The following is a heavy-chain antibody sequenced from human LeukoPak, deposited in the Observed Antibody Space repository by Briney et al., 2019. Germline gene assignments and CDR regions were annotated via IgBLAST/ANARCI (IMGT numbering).Heavy chain of an antibody. V-gene: IGHV4-34*01. Sequence: SETLSLTCAVYGGSFSGYYWSWIRQPPGKGLEWIGEINHSGSTNYNPSLKSRVTISVDTSKNQFSLKLSSVTAADTAVYYCARGTALSDYYYVDVWGKGTTVTVSS. CDR2: INHSGST. D-gene: IGHD2-2*01. CDR3: ARGTALSDYYYVDV. J-gene: IGHJ6*03. CDR1: GGSFSGYY.